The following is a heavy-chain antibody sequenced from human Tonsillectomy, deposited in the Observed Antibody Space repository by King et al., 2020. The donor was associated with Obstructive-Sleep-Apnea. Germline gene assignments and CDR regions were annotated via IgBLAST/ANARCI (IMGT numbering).Heavy chain of an antibody. J-gene: IGHJ4*02. D-gene: IGHD3-9*01. V-gene: IGHV3-23*04. CDR3: AKDSMDYDTLTGPVDY. CDR1: GFAFRSYA. Sequence: VQLVESGGGLVQPGGSLRLSCAGSGFAFRSYAMSWVRQAPGKGLEWVSGISGSGGSTYYANSVKGRFTISRDNSKNTLYLQMTSLRAEDTAVDYCAKDSMDYDTLTGPVDYWGQGTLVTVSS. CDR2: ISGSGGST.